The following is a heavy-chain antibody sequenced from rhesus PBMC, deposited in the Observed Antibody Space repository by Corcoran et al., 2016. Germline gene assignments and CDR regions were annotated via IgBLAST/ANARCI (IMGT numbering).Heavy chain of an antibody. CDR1: GFSLSTSGLR. CDR2: IDWDDDK. J-gene: IGHJ5-1*01. Sequence: QVTLKESGPALVKPTQTLTLTCSFSGFSLSTSGLRVSWIRQPPGKALEWLARIDWDDDKYYSTSLKSRLTNSKDTSQNQVVLTMTNMDPVDSATFYCARETDSWNYVGRFDVWGPGVLVTVSS. CDR3: ARETDSWNYVGRFDV. V-gene: IGHV2S2*01. D-gene: IGHD1-1-1*01.